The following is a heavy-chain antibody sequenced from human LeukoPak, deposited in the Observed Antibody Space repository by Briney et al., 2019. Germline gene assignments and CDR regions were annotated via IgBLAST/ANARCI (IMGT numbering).Heavy chain of an antibody. CDR2: IYHSGST. CDR1: GGSISSSNW. D-gene: IGHD3-22*01. CDR3: ARRNLKNYYDSSGYYGRDYYFDY. V-gene: IGHV4-4*02. Sequence: SETLSLTCAVSGGSISSSNWWSWVRQPPGKGLEWIGEIYHSGSTNYNPSLKSRVTISVDTSKNQFFLKLSSVTAADTAVYYCARRNLKNYYDSSGYYGRDYYFDYWGQGTLVTVSS. J-gene: IGHJ4*02.